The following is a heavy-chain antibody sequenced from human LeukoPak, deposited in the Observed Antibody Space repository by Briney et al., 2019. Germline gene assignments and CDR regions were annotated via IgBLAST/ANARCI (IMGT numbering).Heavy chain of an antibody. CDR1: GGSFSGYY. J-gene: IGHJ4*02. CDR2: INHSGST. Sequence: SETLSLTCAVYGGSFSGYYWSWIRQPPGKGLEWIGEINHSGSTNYNPSLKSRVTISVDTSKNQFSLKLSSVTAADTAVYYCARLDYGDYTQHFDYWGQGTLVTVSS. D-gene: IGHD4-17*01. V-gene: IGHV4-34*01. CDR3: ARLDYGDYTQHFDY.